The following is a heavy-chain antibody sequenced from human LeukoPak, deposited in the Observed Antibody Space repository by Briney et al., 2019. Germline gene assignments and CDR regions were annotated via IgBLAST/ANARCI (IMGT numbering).Heavy chain of an antibody. J-gene: IGHJ4*02. CDR1: GFTFSSYS. V-gene: IGHV3-21*01. CDR2: ISSSSSYI. CDR3: ARVHSRYYDFWSGYPGDYFDY. D-gene: IGHD3-3*01. Sequence: GSLRLSCAASGFTFSSYSMNWVRQAPGKGLEWVSSISSSSSYIYYADSVKGRFTISRDNAKNSLYLQMNSLRAEDTAVYYCARVHSRYYDFWSGYPGDYFDYWGQGTLVTVSS.